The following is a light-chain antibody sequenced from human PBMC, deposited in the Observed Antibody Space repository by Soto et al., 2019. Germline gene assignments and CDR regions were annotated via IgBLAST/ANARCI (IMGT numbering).Light chain of an antibody. J-gene: IGKJ1*01. Sequence: DIQMTQSPSSLSASVGDRVTITCRASQSISSYLNWYQQKPGKAPKLLIDKASTLKSGVPSRFSGSGAGTEFTLTSSSLQPDDFATYYCQHYNSYSEAFGQGTKVDTK. CDR3: QHYNSYSEA. CDR1: QSISSY. V-gene: IGKV1-5*03. CDR2: KAS.